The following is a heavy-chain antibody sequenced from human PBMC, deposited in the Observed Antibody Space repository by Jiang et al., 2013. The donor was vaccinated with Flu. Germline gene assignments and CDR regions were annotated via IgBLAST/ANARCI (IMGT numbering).Heavy chain of an antibody. D-gene: IGHD2-15*01. J-gene: IGHJ4*02. CDR1: GGSISSSSYY. CDR2: IYYSGST. V-gene: IGHV4-39*01. CDR3: ARQGGIVVVVAAKFDY. Sequence: GLVKPSETLSLTCTVSGGSISSSSYYWGWIRQPPGKGLEWIGSIYYSGSTYYNPSLKSRVTISVDTSKNQFSLKLSSVTAADTAVYYCARQGGIVVVVAAKFDYWGQGTLVTVSS.